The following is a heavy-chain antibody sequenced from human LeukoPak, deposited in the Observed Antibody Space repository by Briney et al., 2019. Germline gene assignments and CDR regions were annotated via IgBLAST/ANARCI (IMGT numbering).Heavy chain of an antibody. CDR2: INNDGNDA. V-gene: IGHV3-74*03. J-gene: IGHJ1*01. CDR1: GLDFKKYW. CDR3: AKANTGGGSNNLGYFHH. Sequence: GGSLRLSCAASGLDFKKYWMHWVRQAPGKGLEWVARINNDGNDAKSADSVKGRFTISRDNSKNTLYLQMNSLRAEDTAVYYCAKANTGGGSNNLGYFHHWGQGTLVTVSS. D-gene: IGHD3-16*01.